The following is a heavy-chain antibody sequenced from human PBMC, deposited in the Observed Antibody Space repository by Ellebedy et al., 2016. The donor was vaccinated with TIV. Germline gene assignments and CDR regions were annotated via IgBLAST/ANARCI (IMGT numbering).Heavy chain of an antibody. CDR1: GYTFTSYD. J-gene: IGHJ4*02. Sequence: ASVKVSCKASGYTFTSYDINWVRQAAGQGLEWMGWMNPNSDNTDYAQKFQDRVTMTRDTSTNTAFMELYSLSFEDTAVYYCARGGYSYPEDLDYWGQGTLVTVSS. CDR3: ARGGYSYPEDLDY. CDR2: MNPNSDNT. V-gene: IGHV1-8*01. D-gene: IGHD5-18*01.